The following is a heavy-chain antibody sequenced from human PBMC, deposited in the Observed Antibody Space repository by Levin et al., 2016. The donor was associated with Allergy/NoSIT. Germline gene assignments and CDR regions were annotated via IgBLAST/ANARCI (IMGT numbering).Heavy chain of an antibody. CDR1: GGSFSGYY. J-gene: IGHJ4*02. CDR3: ARVPKSHFIAVAGKGRGYYFDY. Sequence: SQTLSLTCAVYGGSFSGYYWSWIRQPPGKGLEWIGEINHSGSTNYNPSLKSRVTISVDTSKNQFSLKLSSVTAADTAVYYCARVPKSHFIAVAGKGRGYYFDYWGQGTLVTVSS. D-gene: IGHD6-19*01. V-gene: IGHV4-34*01. CDR2: INHSGST.